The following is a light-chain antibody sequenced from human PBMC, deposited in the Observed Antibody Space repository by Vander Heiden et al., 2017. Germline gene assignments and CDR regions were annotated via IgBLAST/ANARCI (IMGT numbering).Light chain of an antibody. Sequence: SYELTPPPSVSVSPGQTARITCSRHSLPQHYAYWSPQTRGQAPVLEIYKDSERPSGIPERFSGSSSETTVTLTICGVQAEDEADYNCQSADSSGTYEVFGTGTKVTVL. J-gene: IGLJ1*01. CDR1: SLPQHY. CDR3: QSADSSGTYEV. V-gene: IGLV3-25*03. CDR2: KDS.